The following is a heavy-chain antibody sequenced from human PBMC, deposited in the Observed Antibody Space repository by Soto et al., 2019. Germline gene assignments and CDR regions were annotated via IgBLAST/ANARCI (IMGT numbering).Heavy chain of an antibody. D-gene: IGHD6-25*01. Sequence: LETLSHTCTVCGGSISNTNYYWGWIRQPPGKGLEWIGSIYHSGSTYYNPSLKSRVTISVDTFKNQFSLKLSSVTAADTAVYYCARLKRSGDYWGQGTLVTVSS. CDR2: IYHSGST. CDR3: ARLKRSGDY. CDR1: GGSISNTNYY. J-gene: IGHJ4*02. V-gene: IGHV4-39*01.